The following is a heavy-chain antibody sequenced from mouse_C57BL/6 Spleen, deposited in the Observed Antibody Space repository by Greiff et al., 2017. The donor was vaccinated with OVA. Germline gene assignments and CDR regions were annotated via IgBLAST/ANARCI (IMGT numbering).Heavy chain of an antibody. CDR3: ARGGYDYAYYYAMDY. V-gene: IGHV1-53*01. D-gene: IGHD2-4*01. Sequence: VQLQQPGTELVKPGASVKLSCKASGYTFTSYWMHWVKQRPGQGLEWIGNINPSNGGTNYNEKFKSKATLTVDKSSSTAYMQLSSLTSEDSAVYYCARGGYDYAYYYAMDYWGQGTSVTVSS. CDR1: GYTFTSYW. CDR2: INPSNGGT. J-gene: IGHJ4*01.